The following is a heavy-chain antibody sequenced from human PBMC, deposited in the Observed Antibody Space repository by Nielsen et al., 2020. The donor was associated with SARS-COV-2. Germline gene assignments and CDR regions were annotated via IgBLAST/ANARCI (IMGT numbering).Heavy chain of an antibody. CDR3: ARDMRRGTALFDY. Sequence: SETLSLICTVSGGSISSYYWSWIRQPPGKGLEWIGYIYYSGSTNYNPSLKSRVTISVDTSKNQFSLKLSSVTAADTAVYYCARDMRRGTALFDYWGQGTLVTVSS. J-gene: IGHJ4*02. CDR1: GGSISSYY. V-gene: IGHV4-59*01. D-gene: IGHD2-21*02. CDR2: IYYSGST.